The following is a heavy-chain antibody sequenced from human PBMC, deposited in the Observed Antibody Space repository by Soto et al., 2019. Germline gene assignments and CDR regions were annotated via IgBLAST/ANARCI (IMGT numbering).Heavy chain of an antibody. CDR3: ARDMHDAVTHYCYP. D-gene: IGHD2-21*02. V-gene: IGHV4-59*02. J-gene: IGHJ5*02. CDR2: TAHTGNT. Sequence: SETLSLTCSVSGVSVTSYHWSWIRQFPGKGLEWIAYTAHTGNTNYNPSLKSRVIISLETSKKQVSLQLTSVNAADTAVYYCARDMHDAVTHYCYPRRQGTMVTVSS. CDR1: GVSVTSYH.